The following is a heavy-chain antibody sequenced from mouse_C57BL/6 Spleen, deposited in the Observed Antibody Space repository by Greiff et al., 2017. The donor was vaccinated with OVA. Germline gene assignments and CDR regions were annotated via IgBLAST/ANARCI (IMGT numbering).Heavy chain of an antibody. V-gene: IGHV1-64*01. CDR1: GYTFTSYW. Sequence: VQLQQPGAELVKPGASVKLSCKASGYTFTSYWMHWVKQRPGQGLEWIGMIHPNSGSTNYNEKVKSKATLTVDQSSSTAYMQLSSLTSEDSAVYYCARRLDFDYWGQGTTLTVSS. J-gene: IGHJ2*01. CDR2: IHPNSGST. CDR3: ARRLDFDY. D-gene: IGHD3-2*02.